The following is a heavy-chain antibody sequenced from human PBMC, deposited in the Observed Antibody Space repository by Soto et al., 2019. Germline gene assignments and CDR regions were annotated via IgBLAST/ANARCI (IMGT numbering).Heavy chain of an antibody. CDR2: ISWNSGSI. CDR1: GFTFDDYA. Sequence: EVQLVESGGGLVQPGRSLRLSCAASGFTFDDYAMHWVRQAPGKGLEWVSGISWNSGSIGHADSVKGRFTISRDNAKNSLYLQMNSLRAEDTALYYCAKVIGSSWYPLGMDVWGQGTTVTVSS. D-gene: IGHD6-13*01. CDR3: AKVIGSSWYPLGMDV. J-gene: IGHJ6*02. V-gene: IGHV3-9*01.